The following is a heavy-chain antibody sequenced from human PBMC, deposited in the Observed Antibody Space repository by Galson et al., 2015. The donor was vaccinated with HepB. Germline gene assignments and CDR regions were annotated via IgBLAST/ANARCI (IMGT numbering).Heavy chain of an antibody. CDR2: IKSKTDGGTT. Sequence: SLRLSCAASGFTFSNAWMNWVRQAPGKGLEWVGRIKSKTDGGTTDYAAPVKGRFTISRDDSKNTLYLQMNSLKTEDTAVYYCTTFSLWSGYPRFDYWGQGTLVTVSS. CDR3: TTFSLWSGYPRFDY. CDR1: GFTFSNAW. D-gene: IGHD3-3*01. V-gene: IGHV3-15*07. J-gene: IGHJ4*02.